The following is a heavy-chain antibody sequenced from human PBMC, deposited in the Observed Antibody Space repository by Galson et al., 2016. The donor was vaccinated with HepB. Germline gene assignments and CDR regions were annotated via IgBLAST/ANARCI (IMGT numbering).Heavy chain of an antibody. CDR2: ISGSGGST. Sequence: SLRLSCAASGFTFSNYAMSWVRQAPGKGLEWVSAISGSGGSTYYADSVKGRFTISKDNSKNTLYLQMNSLRAEDTAVYYCAKETYYYDSSGVDYWGQGTLVTVSS. J-gene: IGHJ4*02. CDR3: AKETYYYDSSGVDY. D-gene: IGHD3-22*01. CDR1: GFTFSNYA. V-gene: IGHV3-23*01.